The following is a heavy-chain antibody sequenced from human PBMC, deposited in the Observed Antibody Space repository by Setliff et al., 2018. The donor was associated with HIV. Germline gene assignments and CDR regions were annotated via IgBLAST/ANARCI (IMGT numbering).Heavy chain of an antibody. CDR1: GYTFTGYH. Sequence: VSCKASGYTFTGYHIHWVRQATGQGLEWMGWMNPNSGNTGYAQKFQGRVTMTRNTSISTAYMELSSLRSEDTAVYYCARLVWRGWFDPWGQGTLVTVSS. CDR2: MNPNSGNT. J-gene: IGHJ5*02. CDR3: ARLVWRGWFDP. V-gene: IGHV1-8*02. D-gene: IGHD2-8*01.